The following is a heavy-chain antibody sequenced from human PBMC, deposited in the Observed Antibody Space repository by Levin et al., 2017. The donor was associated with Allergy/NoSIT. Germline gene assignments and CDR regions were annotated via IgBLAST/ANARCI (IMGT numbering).Heavy chain of an antibody. Sequence: SETLSLTCTVSGGSISSGGYYWSWIRQHPGKGLEWIGYIYYSGSTYYNPSLKSRVTISVDTSNNQFSLKLRSVTAADTAVYYCAGTTLWFRELPDYWGQGTLVTVSS. CDR3: AGTTLWFRELPDY. CDR2: IYYSGST. CDR1: GGSISSGGYY. D-gene: IGHD3-10*01. V-gene: IGHV4-31*03. J-gene: IGHJ4*02.